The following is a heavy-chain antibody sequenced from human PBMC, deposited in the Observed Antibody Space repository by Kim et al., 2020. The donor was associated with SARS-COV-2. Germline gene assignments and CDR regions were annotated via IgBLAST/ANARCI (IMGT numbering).Heavy chain of an antibody. V-gene: IGHV3-23*01. D-gene: IGHD3-10*01. Sequence: GGSLRLSCAASGFTVSSYAMSWVRQAPGKGLEWVSAISGSGGSTYDAYAVKCRFTIYRNNSKNTLYLQMNSLRAEYTAVYYCAKLSLLWFVEPNPGNFDYWGQGTLVTVSS. CDR1: GFTVSSYA. CDR2: ISGSGGST. J-gene: IGHJ4*02. CDR3: AKLSLLWFVEPNPGNFDY.